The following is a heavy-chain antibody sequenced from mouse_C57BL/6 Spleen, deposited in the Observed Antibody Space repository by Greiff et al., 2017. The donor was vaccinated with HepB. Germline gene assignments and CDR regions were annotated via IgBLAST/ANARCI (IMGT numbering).Heavy chain of an antibody. CDR3: ARWRVVVATYYFDY. V-gene: IGHV1-64*01. CDR2: IHPNSGST. D-gene: IGHD1-1*01. Sequence: QVQLQQPGAELVKPGASVKLSCKASGYTFTSYWMHWVKQRPGQGLEWIGMIHPNSGSTNYNEKFKSKATLTVDKSSSTAYMQLSSLTSEDSAVYYCARWRVVVATYYFDYWGQGTTLTVSS. J-gene: IGHJ2*01. CDR1: GYTFTSYW.